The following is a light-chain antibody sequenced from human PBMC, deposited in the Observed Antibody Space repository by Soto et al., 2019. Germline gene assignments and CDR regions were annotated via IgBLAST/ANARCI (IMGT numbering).Light chain of an antibody. V-gene: IGKV1-33*01. CDR3: QQYESLPLT. CDR1: EDINRY. Sequence: DVQMTQSPSSLSGSVGDRVTITCQASEDINRYLNWYQQKPGKAPRLLIYDASDLETGVPSRFSGSGSGTGFTFTISSLQPEDFATYYCQQYESLPLTFGQGTRLEIK. CDR2: DAS. J-gene: IGKJ5*01.